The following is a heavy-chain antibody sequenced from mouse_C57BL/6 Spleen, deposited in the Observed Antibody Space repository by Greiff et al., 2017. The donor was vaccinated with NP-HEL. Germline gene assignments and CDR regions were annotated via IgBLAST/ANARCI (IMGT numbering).Heavy chain of an antibody. D-gene: IGHD1-1*01. CDR1: GYTFTSYW. CDR3: ALITTVVAEAMDY. Sequence: QVQLQQPGAELVMPGASVKLSCKASGYTFTSYWMHWVKQRPGQGLEWIGEIDPSDSYTNYNQKFKGKSTLTVDKSSSTAYMQLSSLTSEDSAVYYCALITTVVAEAMDYWGQGTSVTVSS. V-gene: IGHV1-69*01. J-gene: IGHJ4*01. CDR2: IDPSDSYT.